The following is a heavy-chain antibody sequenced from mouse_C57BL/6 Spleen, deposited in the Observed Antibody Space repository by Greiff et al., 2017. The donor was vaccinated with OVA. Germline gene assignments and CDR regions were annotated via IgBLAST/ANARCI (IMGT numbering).Heavy chain of an antibody. CDR2: IDPSDSYT. D-gene: IGHD3-2*02. J-gene: IGHJ3*01. V-gene: IGHV1-69*01. CDR3: ARLDSSRAY. Sequence: QVQLQQPGAELVMPGASVKLSCKASGYTFTSYWMHWVKQRPGQGLEWIGEIDPSDSYTNYNQKFKGKSTLTVDKSSSTAYMQLSSLTSEDSAVYYCARLDSSRAYWGQGTLVTVSA. CDR1: GYTFTSYW.